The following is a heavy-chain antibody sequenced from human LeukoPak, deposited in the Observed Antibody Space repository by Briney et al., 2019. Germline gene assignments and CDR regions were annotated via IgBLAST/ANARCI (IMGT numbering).Heavy chain of an antibody. CDR2: INHSGST. Sequence: SETLSLTCAVYGGSFSGYYWSWIRQPPGKGLEWIGEINHSGSTNYNPSLKSRVTISVDTSKNQFSLKLSSVTAADTAVYYCARVAVAGTGWFDPWGQGTLVAVSS. V-gene: IGHV4-34*01. J-gene: IGHJ5*02. D-gene: IGHD6-19*01. CDR1: GGSFSGYY. CDR3: ARVAVAGTGWFDP.